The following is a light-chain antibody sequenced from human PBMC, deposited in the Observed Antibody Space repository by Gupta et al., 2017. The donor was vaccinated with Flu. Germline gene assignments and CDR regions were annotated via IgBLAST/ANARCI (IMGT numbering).Light chain of an antibody. CDR2: EVS. CDR1: SSDIGGYNY. J-gene: IGLJ3*02. CDR3: SSYTSTNAWL. V-gene: IGLV2-14*01. Sequence: QSALTQPASVSGSPGQSITISCTGTSSDIGGYNYVSWYQHHPGEAPKLMIYEVSNRPSGVSNRFSGSKSGNTASLTISGLQAEDEADYYCSSYTSTNAWLFGGGTKLTVL.